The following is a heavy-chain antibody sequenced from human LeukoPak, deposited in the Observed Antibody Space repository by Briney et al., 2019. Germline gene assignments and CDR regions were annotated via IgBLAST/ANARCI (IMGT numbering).Heavy chain of an antibody. CDR1: GFTFSRYS. CDR2: ISTSSYTI. J-gene: IGHJ4*02. CDR3: ARSMTTMTGGVY. D-gene: IGHD4-17*01. V-gene: IGHV3-48*04. Sequence: GGSLRLSCAASGFTFSRYSMNWVRQAPGKGLEWVSYISTSSYTIYYADSVKGRFTISRDNAKNSLYLQMNSLRAEDTAVYYCARSMTTMTGGVYWGQGTLVTVSS.